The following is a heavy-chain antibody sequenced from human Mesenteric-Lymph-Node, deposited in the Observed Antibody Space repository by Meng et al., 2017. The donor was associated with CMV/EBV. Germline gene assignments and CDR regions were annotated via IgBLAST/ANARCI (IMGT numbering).Heavy chain of an antibody. CDR2: INPSGGST. V-gene: IGHV1-46*01. CDR3: ARVSRQWFGELPPRLLDV. D-gene: IGHD3-10*01. J-gene: IGHJ6*02. CDR1: GYTFTSYY. Sequence: ASVKVSCKASGYTFTSYYMHWVRQAPGQGLEWMGIINPSGGSTSYAQKFQGRVTMTRDTSTSTVYMELSSLRSEDTAVYYCARVSRQWFGELPPRLLDVWGQGTTVTVSS.